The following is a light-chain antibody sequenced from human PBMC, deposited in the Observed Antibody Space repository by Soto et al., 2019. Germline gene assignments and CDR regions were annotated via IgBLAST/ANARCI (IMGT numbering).Light chain of an antibody. J-gene: IGKJ4*01. V-gene: IGKV3-11*01. CDR2: DAS. CDR1: QSISGY. CDR3: QQRASWRLT. Sequence: EIVLTQSPATLSLSPGERATLSCRASQSISGYLAWYQHRPGRAPRLLIYDASNRATGIPDRFSGRGSGTDFPLTSSSLVPEDFAVYYWQQRASWRLTFGGGTALE.